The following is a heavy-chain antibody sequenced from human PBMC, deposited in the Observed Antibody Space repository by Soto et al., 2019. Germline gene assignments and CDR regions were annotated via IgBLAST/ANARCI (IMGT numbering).Heavy chain of an antibody. V-gene: IGHV4-30-4*01. CDR1: GGSISSGDYY. Sequence: QVQLQESGPGLVKPSQTLSLTCTVSGGSISSGDYYWSWIRQPPGKGLEWIGYIYYSGSTYYNPSLKSRVTISVDTSKNQCSLKLSSGTAADTAVYYCARGGTGSNYFDYWGQGTLVTVSS. CDR3: ARGGTGSNYFDY. J-gene: IGHJ4*02. D-gene: IGHD1-1*01. CDR2: IYYSGST.